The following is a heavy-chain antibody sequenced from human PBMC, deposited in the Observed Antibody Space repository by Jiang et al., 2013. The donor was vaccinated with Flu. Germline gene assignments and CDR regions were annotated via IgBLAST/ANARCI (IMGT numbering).Heavy chain of an antibody. V-gene: IGHV1-18*01. CDR1: GYTFSNYG. CDR3: ARALPTLDDLGVDV. D-gene: IGHD3-3*02. CDR2: IKGNSGDP. J-gene: IGHJ6*02. Sequence: SGAEVKEPGASVKVSCKASGYTFSNYGIAWVRQAPGLGFEWMGRIKGNSGDPIYGQDFRGRVTMTTDTPTRTAYMELKSLVLDDTAVYYCARALPTLDDLGVDVWGQGTTVSVSS.